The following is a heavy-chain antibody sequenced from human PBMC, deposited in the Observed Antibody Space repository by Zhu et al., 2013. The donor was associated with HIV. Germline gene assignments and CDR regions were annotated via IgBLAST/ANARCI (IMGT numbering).Heavy chain of an antibody. Sequence: QVQLVQSGAEVKKPGSSVKVSCKASGGTFSSYAISWVRQAPGQGLEWMGGIIPIFGTANYAQKFQGRVTITADESTSTAYMELSSLRSEDTAVYYCASQTFGVVINEYYYYGMDVWGQGTTVTVSS. V-gene: IGHV1-69*01. D-gene: IGHD3-3*01. CDR2: IIPIFGTA. J-gene: IGHJ6*02. CDR1: GGTFSSYA. CDR3: ASQTFGVVINEYYYYGMDV.